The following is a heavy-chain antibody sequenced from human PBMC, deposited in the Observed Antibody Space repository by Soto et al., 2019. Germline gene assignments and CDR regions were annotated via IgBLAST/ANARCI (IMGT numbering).Heavy chain of an antibody. Sequence: EVQLLESGGDLVQPGGSPRLSCAASGFTFNNYAMNWVRQAPGKGLEWVSGLTGSGDHTYYADSVRGRFSISRDNSKNTLYLVMNSLRADDTAVYYCAKAGTSNWPNNWFDPWGQGTLVFVSS. V-gene: IGHV3-23*01. CDR3: AKAGTSNWPNNWFDP. CDR2: LTGSGDHT. J-gene: IGHJ5*02. CDR1: GFTFNNYA. D-gene: IGHD2-2*01.